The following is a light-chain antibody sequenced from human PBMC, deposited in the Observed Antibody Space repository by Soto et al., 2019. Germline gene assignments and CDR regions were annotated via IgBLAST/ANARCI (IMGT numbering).Light chain of an antibody. J-gene: IGKJ1*01. CDR1: QSVGSH. CDR3: QQYGSSGT. V-gene: IGKV3-20*01. Sequence: EIVLTQSPATLSLSPGERATLSCRASQSVGSHLAWYQQKPGQAPRLLIYDASNRATGIPDRFSGSGSGADFTLTISRLEPEDFAVYYCQQYGSSGTFGQGTKVDIK. CDR2: DAS.